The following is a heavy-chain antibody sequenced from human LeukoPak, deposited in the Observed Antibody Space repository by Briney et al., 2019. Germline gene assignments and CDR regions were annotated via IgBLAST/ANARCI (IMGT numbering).Heavy chain of an antibody. V-gene: IGHV4-39*07. CDR3: ARAESHRRYIVATTFDY. D-gene: IGHD5-12*01. J-gene: IGHJ4*02. CDR1: GGSISSSSYY. CDR2: TYYSGST. Sequence: PSETLSLTCNVSGGSISSSSYYWGWIRQPPGKGLEWIGSTYYSGSTYYNPSLKSLFTISVDTSKNQFSLKLSSVTAADTAVYYCARAESHRRYIVATTFDYWGQGTLVTVSS.